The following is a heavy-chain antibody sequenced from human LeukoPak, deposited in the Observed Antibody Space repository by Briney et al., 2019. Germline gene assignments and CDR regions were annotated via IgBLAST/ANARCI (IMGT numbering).Heavy chain of an antibody. CDR1: GYTFTGYY. V-gene: IGHV1-2*02. Sequence: VASVKVSCKASGYTFTGYYMHWVRQAPGQGLEWMGWINPNSGGANYAQKFQGRVTMTRDTSTSTAYMELSRLRSDDTAVYYCALPRNGVSDAFDIWGQGTMVTVSS. CDR3: ALPRNGVSDAFDI. J-gene: IGHJ3*02. D-gene: IGHD1-1*01. CDR2: INPNSGGA.